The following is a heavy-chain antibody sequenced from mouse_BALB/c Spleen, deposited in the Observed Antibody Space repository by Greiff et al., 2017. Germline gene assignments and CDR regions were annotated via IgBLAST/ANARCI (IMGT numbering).Heavy chain of an antibody. D-gene: IGHD3-3*01. Sequence: EVMLVESGGGLVKPGGSLKLSCAASGFTFSDYYMYWVRQTPEKRLEWVATISDGGSYTYYPDSVKGRFAISRDNAKNNLYLQMSSLKSEDTAMYYCARGDGYWGQGTTLTVSS. CDR3: ARGDGY. J-gene: IGHJ2*01. CDR1: GFTFSDYY. CDR2: ISDGGSYT. V-gene: IGHV5-4*02.